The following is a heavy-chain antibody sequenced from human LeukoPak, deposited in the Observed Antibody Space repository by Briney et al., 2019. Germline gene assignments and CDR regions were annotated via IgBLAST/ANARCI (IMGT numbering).Heavy chain of an antibody. CDR1: GFTFSSYA. J-gene: IGHJ4*02. V-gene: IGHV3-30*04. Sequence: GGSLRLSCAASGFTFSSYAMHWVRQAPGKGLEWVAVISYDGNNRYYADSVKGRFTISRDSSKNTLYLQMNSLRAEDTAVYYCARGIAVAGIAFDYWGQGTLVTVSS. D-gene: IGHD6-19*01. CDR3: ARGIAVAGIAFDY. CDR2: ISYDGNNR.